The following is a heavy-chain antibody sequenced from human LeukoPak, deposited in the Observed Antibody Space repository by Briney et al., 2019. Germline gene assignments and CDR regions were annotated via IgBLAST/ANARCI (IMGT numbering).Heavy chain of an antibody. Sequence: SETLSLTCTVSGGSISNYYWSWIRQPPGKGLEWIGYIYSSGHTNYNPSLKNRDTISVDTSKNQFSLKLSSVTAADTAVYYCARNPPSSSLDYWGQGTLVTVSS. J-gene: IGHJ4*02. CDR2: IYSSGHT. V-gene: IGHV4-59*12. CDR1: GGSISNYY. D-gene: IGHD6-13*01. CDR3: ARNPPSSSLDY.